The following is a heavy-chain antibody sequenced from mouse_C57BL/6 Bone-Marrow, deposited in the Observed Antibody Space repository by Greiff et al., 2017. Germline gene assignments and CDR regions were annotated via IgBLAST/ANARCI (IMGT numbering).Heavy chain of an antibody. CDR3: ARACHSDLCSFDV. Sequence: QVQLQQPGAELVQPGASVTMSCKASGYTFTSYWITWVKQRPEQGLEWIGDIYPGSGSTNYNETFKSKATLTVDTSSSTAYMQLSSLTSEDSAVYYCARACHSDLCSFDVWRSGNPITVST. V-gene: IGHV1-55*01. J-gene: IGHJ1*01. CDR2: IYPGSGST. D-gene: IGHD2-12*01. CDR1: GYTFTSYW.